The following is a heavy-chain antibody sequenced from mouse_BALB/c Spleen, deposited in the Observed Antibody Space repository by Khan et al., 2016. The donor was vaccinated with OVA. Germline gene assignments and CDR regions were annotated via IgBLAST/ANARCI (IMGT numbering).Heavy chain of an antibody. V-gene: IGHV2-2*02. CDR1: GFSLNNYS. Sequence: VQLQESGPGLVQPSQSLSITCTVSGFSLNNYSVHWVRQSPGKGLEWLGVIWSAGSTDYNACFISRLTISKDNSRSQVFFKMNSLQPNDTAIYYCARRGYDYGRGALFAYWGQGTLVTVSA. J-gene: IGHJ3*01. CDR2: IWSAGST. D-gene: IGHD2-4*01. CDR3: ARRGYDYGRGALFAY.